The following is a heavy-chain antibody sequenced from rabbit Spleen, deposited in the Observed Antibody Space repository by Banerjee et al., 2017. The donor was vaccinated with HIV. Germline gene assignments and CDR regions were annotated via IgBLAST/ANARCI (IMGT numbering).Heavy chain of an antibody. D-gene: IGHD7-1*01. V-gene: IGHV1S7*01. J-gene: IGHJ4*01. CDR2: FDPVFGGT. CDR1: GFDFNSYY. CDR3: VRDQAGYAGYGPYYFNL. Sequence: QLKETGGGLVQPGGSLTLSCKASGFDFNSYYMSWVRQAPGKGLEWIGYFDPVFGGTYYASWVNGQFTISSHNAQNTLYLQLSSLTAADTATYFCVRDQAGYAGYGPYYFNLWGQGTLVTVS.